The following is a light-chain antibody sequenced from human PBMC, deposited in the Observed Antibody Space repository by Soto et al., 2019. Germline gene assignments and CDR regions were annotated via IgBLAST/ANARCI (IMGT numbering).Light chain of an antibody. V-gene: IGKV3-15*01. CDR2: GAS. CDR3: QQYNNWPRT. J-gene: IGKJ1*01. CDR1: QSVGSN. Sequence: EVVMTQSPATLSLSPGERATLSCRASQSVGSNLAWYQQRPGQAPSLLIFGASSRATGIPARFTGSGSGTEFTLTISSLQSEDFAVYYCQQYNNWPRTFGQGTKVEIK.